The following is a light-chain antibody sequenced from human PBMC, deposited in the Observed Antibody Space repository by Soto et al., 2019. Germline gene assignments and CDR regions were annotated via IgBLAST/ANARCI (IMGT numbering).Light chain of an antibody. Sequence: DIQMTQSPSSLSASVGDRVTITCQASQDISNYLNWYQQKPGKAPQLLIYDASNLETGVPSRFSGSGSGTDFTFTISSLQPEDIAAYYSHHYDKRPRTFGQGTTGAI. CDR2: DAS. V-gene: IGKV1-33*01. CDR3: HHYDKRPRT. CDR1: QDISNY. J-gene: IGKJ1*01.